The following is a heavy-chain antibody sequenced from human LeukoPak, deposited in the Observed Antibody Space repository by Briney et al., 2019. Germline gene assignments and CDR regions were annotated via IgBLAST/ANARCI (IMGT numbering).Heavy chain of an antibody. J-gene: IGHJ3*02. Sequence: SETLSLTCTVSGDSIRSSRYYWGWVRQSPGKGLEWIGSIYYSGSTYYNPSLKSRVTISVDTSKNQFSLKLSSVTAADTAVYYCARGTIYDSSGYHMNAFDIWGQGTMVTVSS. CDR1: GDSIRSSRYY. V-gene: IGHV4-39*07. CDR3: ARGTIYDSSGYHMNAFDI. D-gene: IGHD3-22*01. CDR2: IYYSGST.